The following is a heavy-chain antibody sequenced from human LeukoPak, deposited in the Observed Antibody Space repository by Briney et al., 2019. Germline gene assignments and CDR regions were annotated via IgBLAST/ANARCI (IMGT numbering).Heavy chain of an antibody. J-gene: IGHJ3*02. D-gene: IGHD4-11*01. CDR1: GGSISSSSYY. Sequence: MSSETLSLTCTVSGGSISSSSYYWGWIRQPPGKGLEWIGSIYYSGSTYYNPSLKSRVTISVDTSKNQFSLKLSSVTAADTAVYYCVQGDAFDIWGQGTMVTVSS. CDR2: IYYSGST. CDR3: VQGDAFDI. V-gene: IGHV4-39*07.